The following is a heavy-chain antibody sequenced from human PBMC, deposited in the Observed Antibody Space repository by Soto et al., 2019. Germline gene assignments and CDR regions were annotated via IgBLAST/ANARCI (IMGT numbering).Heavy chain of an antibody. V-gene: IGHV3-30*18. CDR1: GFIFSNYG. Sequence: QVQLVESGGGVVQPGRSLRLSCAASGFIFSNYGMHWVRQAPGKGLEWVAVISYDGRDKYYEDSVKGRFTISRDNSKNTLYLQMSGLRAEDTAVYYCAKDQVFRGVTAPFDPWGQGTLVIVSS. CDR3: AKDQVFRGVTAPFDP. J-gene: IGHJ5*02. CDR2: ISYDGRDK. D-gene: IGHD3-10*01.